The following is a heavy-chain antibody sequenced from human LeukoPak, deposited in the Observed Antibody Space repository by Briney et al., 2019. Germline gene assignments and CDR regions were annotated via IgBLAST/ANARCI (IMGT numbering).Heavy chain of an antibody. V-gene: IGHV4-34*01. Sequence: SETLSLTCAVYGGSFSGYYWSWIRQPPGKGLEWIGEINHSGSTNYNPSLKSRVTISVDTSKNQFSLKLGSVTAADTAVYYCARVIKAGYSSSSKYFQHWGQGTLVTVSS. CDR3: ARVIKAGYSSSSKYFQH. D-gene: IGHD6-13*01. J-gene: IGHJ1*01. CDR1: GGSFSGYY. CDR2: INHSGST.